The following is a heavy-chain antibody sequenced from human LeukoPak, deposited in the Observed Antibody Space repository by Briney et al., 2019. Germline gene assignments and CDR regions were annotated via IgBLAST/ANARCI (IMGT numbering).Heavy chain of an antibody. V-gene: IGHV3-7*01. J-gene: IGHJ6*02. CDR3: ARDNGYCSSTSCRYYYYGMDV. CDR1: GFTFSEYW. Sequence: PGGSLRLSCAASGFTFSEYWMSWVRQAPGKGLEWVATIKKDGSEKYYVDSVKGRFSISRDNAKNSLYLQMNSLRAEDTAVYYCARDNGYCSSTSCRYYYYGMDVWGQGTTVTVSS. CDR2: IKKDGSEK. D-gene: IGHD2-2*01.